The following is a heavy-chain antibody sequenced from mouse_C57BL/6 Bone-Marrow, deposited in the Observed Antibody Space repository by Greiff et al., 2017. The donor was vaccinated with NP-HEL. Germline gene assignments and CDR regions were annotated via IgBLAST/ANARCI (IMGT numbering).Heavy chain of an antibody. CDR3: ARRLFYGYPGWFAY. CDR2: ISSGSSPI. Sequence: EVQLVESGGGLVKPGGSLKLSCAASGFTFSDYGMHWVRQAPEKGLEWVAYISSGSSPIYYADTVKGRFTISRDNAKNTLFLQMTSLRSEDTAMYYCARRLFYGYPGWFAYWGQGTLVTVSA. CDR1: GFTFSDYG. J-gene: IGHJ3*01. V-gene: IGHV5-17*01. D-gene: IGHD2-2*01.